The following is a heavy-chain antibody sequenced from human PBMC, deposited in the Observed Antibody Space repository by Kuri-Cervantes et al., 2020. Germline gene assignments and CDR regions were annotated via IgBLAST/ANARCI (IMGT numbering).Heavy chain of an antibody. D-gene: IGHD3-3*01. V-gene: IGHV3-33*01. J-gene: IGHJ6*02. Sequence: GESLKISCAASGVTFSSYGMHWVRQAPGKGLEWVAVIWYDGSNKYYADSVKGRFTISRDNSKNTLYLQMNSLRAEDTAVYYCARAPYDVWSGYFIGYGMDVWGQGTTVTVSS. CDR3: ARAPYDVWSGYFIGYGMDV. CDR2: IWYDGSNK. CDR1: GVTFSSYG.